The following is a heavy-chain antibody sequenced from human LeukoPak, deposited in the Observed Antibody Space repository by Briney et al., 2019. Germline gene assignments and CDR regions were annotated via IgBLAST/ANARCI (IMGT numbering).Heavy chain of an antibody. Sequence: SETLSLTCTVSGGSISNYYWSWIRQPPGEGLEWIGYISYSGSTNHNPSLKSRVTISVDTSKNQFSLRLSSLTAADTAVYYCARHTTSGWYQVVYWGQGTLVTVSS. CDR1: GGSISNYY. J-gene: IGHJ4*02. V-gene: IGHV4-59*01. CDR3: ARHTTSGWYQVVY. CDR2: ISYSGST. D-gene: IGHD6-19*01.